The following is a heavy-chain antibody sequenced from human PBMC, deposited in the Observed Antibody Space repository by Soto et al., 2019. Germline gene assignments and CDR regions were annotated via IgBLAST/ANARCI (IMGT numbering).Heavy chain of an antibody. CDR1: GGTFSNYA. CDR2: IMPIFGRA. CDR3: ASWLKEAGNGGQYYYGMDV. Sequence: QVQLVQSGAEVKKPGSSVKVSCKASGGTFSNYAFSWVRQAPGQGLEWLGGIMPIFGRADYAQKFRDRVTITADDSTNTAHMELSSLRSEDTAVYYCASWLKEAGNGGQYYYGMDVWGQGTTVTVSS. J-gene: IGHJ6*02. D-gene: IGHD6-19*01. V-gene: IGHV1-69*12.